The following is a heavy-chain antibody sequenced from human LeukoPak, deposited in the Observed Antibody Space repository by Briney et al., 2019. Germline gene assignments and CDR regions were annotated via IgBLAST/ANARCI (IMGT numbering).Heavy chain of an antibody. CDR2: IWYDGSNK. CDR3: ARDPTHNAFDI. Sequence: GGSLRLSCAASGFTVSSNYMSWVRQAPGKGLEWVAVIWYDGSNKYYADSVKGRFTISRDNSKNTLYLQMNSLRAEDTAVYYCARDPTHNAFDIWGQGTMVTVSS. CDR1: GFTVSSNY. V-gene: IGHV3-33*08. J-gene: IGHJ3*02.